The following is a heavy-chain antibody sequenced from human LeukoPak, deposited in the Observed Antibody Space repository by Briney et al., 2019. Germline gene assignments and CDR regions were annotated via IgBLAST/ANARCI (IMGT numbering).Heavy chain of an antibody. CDR3: ANSYRREGSDAFDI. CDR2: IIPILGIA. D-gene: IGHD1-26*01. CDR1: GGTFSSYA. J-gene: IGHJ3*02. Sequence: SVKVSCKASGGTFSSYAISWVRQAPGQGLEWMGRIIPILGIANYAQKFQGRVTITADKSTSTAYMELSSLRSEDTAVYYCANSYRREGSDAFDIWGQGTMVTVSS. V-gene: IGHV1-69*04.